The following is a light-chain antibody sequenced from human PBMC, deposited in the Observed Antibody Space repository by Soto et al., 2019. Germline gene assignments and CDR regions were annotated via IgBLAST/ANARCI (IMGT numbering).Light chain of an antibody. J-gene: IGKJ5*01. CDR1: QSISSY. V-gene: IGKV1-39*01. CDR2: APS. Sequence: DIQMTQSPSSLSASVGDRVTITCRASQSISSYLNWYQQKPGKAPKLLIYAPSSLQSGVPSRFSGSGSWTDFTLTISSLQPEDFATYYCQQSYSTPDTFGQGTRLEIK. CDR3: QQSYSTPDT.